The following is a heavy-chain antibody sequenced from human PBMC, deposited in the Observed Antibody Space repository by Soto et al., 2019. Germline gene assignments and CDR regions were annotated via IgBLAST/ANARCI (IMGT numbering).Heavy chain of an antibody. CDR3: ARLDYYGSGSPAYYYYYGMDV. V-gene: IGHV5-51*01. J-gene: IGHJ6*02. D-gene: IGHD3-10*01. Sequence: GESLKISCKGSGYSFTSYWIGWVRQMPGKGLEWMGIIYPGDSDTRYSPSFQGQVTISADKSISTAYLQWSSLKAPDTAMYYCARLDYYGSGSPAYYYYYGMDVWGQGTTVTVSS. CDR2: IYPGDSDT. CDR1: GYSFTSYW.